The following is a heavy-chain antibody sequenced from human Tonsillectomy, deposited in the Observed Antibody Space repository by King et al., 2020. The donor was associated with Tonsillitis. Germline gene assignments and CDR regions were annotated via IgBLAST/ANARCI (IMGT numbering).Heavy chain of an antibody. D-gene: IGHD3-22*01. CDR1: GFTFTNYA. V-gene: IGHV3-23*04. CDR3: AKSYFNSSGYYLGDDAFDI. Sequence: VQLVESGGDLVQPGGSLRVSCAASGFTFTNYAMTWVRQAPGKGLEGVSVIGGGGVGTNYADSVKGRFTISRDNSRNTLYLQMLRLRAEDTAVYYCAKSYFNSSGYYLGDDAFDIWGQGTLVTVSS. J-gene: IGHJ3*02. CDR2: IGGGGVGT.